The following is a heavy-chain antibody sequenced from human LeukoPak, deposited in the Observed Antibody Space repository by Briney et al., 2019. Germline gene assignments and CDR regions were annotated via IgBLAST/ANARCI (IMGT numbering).Heavy chain of an antibody. J-gene: IGHJ4*02. D-gene: IGHD3-3*01. CDR2: ITGSGGST. Sequence: VRHTLEKKLQWVSTITGSGGSTYYADSVKGRFTISRDISKNTLYLQMTSLRAEDTALYYCATQYDFWGGPDYWGQGTLVTVSS. CDR3: ATQYDFWGGPDY. V-gene: IGHV3-23*01.